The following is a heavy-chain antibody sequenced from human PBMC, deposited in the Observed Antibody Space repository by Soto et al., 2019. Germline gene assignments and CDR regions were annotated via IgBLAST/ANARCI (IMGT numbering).Heavy chain of an antibody. V-gene: IGHV3-23*01. D-gene: IGHD3-3*01. Sequence: PGGSLRLSCAASGFTFSSYAMSWVRQAPGKGLEWVSAISGSGGSTYYADSVKGRFTISRDNSKNTLYLQMNSLRAEDTAVYYCAKDTPSSHYDFWSGDYYYGMDVWGQGTTVTVSS. J-gene: IGHJ6*02. CDR1: GFTFSSYA. CDR3: AKDTPSSHYDFWSGDYYYGMDV. CDR2: ISGSGGST.